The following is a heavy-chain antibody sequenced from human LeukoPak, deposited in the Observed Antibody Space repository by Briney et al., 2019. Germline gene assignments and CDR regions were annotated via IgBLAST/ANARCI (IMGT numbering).Heavy chain of an antibody. Sequence: PGGSLRLSCAASGFTFSTYWMHWVRQAPGKGLVWVSRISHDGSTTNYADSVKGRFTISRDNAKNSLYLQMNSLRAEDTAVYYCARCFDWILDYWGQGTLVTVSS. CDR3: ARCFDWILDY. CDR2: ISHDGSTT. CDR1: GFTFSTYW. D-gene: IGHD3-9*01. V-gene: IGHV3-74*01. J-gene: IGHJ4*02.